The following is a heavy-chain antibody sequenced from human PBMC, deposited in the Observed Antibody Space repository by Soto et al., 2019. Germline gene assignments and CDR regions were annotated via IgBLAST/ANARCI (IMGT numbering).Heavy chain of an antibody. CDR1: GFTFSSYE. Sequence: PGGSVRLSCAASGFTFSSYEMNWVRQAPGKGLEWVSYISSSGSTIYYADSVKGRFTISRDNAKNSLYLQMNSLRAEDTAVYYCARYCSGGSCYYYGMDVWGQGTTVTVSS. V-gene: IGHV3-48*03. J-gene: IGHJ6*02. CDR3: ARYCSGGSCYYYGMDV. D-gene: IGHD2-15*01. CDR2: ISSSGSTI.